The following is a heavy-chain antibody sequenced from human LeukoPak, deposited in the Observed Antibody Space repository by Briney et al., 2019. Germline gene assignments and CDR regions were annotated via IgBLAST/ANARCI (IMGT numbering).Heavy chain of an antibody. CDR3: AKEGFDSSGYYYYYYYMDV. CDR1: GFTFSGYA. J-gene: IGHJ6*03. D-gene: IGHD3-22*01. Sequence: GGSLRLSCAASGFTFSGYAMSWVRQAPGKGLEWVSAISGSGGSTYYADSVKGRFTISRDNSKNTLYLQMNSLRAEDTAVYYCAKEGFDSSGYYYYYYYMDVWGKGTTVTVSS. V-gene: IGHV3-23*01. CDR2: ISGSGGST.